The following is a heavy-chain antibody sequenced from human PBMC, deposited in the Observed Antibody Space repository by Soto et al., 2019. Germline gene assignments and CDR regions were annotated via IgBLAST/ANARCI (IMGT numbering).Heavy chain of an antibody. CDR3: ARGGSCYRQLCEWFDP. V-gene: IGHV1-69*12. CDR2: IIPIFGTA. J-gene: IGHJ5*02. Sequence: QVQLVQSGAEVKKPGSSVKVSCKASGGTFSSYAISWVRQAPGQGLEWMGGIIPIFGTANYAQKFQGRVTITADESTSTAYMELSSLRSEDTALYYCARGGSCYRQLCEWFDPWGQGTLVTVSS. D-gene: IGHD2-15*01. CDR1: GGTFSSYA.